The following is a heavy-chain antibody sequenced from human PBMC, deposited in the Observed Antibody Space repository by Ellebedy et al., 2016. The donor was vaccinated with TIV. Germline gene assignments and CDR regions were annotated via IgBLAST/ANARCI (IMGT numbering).Heavy chain of an antibody. D-gene: IGHD2-2*01. CDR1: GFTFSSYA. J-gene: IGHJ4*02. V-gene: IGHV3-23*01. CDR2: ISGSSSTT. CDR3: AKKKYGEVPLPFDY. Sequence: PGGSLRLSCAASGFTFSSYAMSWVRQAPGKGPEWVSAISGSSSTTWYADSVKGRFTISSDNSKNTLYLQMNSLRAEDTAVYYCAKKKYGEVPLPFDYWGQGTLVTVSS.